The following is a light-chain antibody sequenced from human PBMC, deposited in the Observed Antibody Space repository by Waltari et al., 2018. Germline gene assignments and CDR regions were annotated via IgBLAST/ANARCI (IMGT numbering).Light chain of an antibody. CDR3: QQSYSTPFT. V-gene: IGKV1-39*01. CDR2: ASS. J-gene: IGKJ4*01. CDR1: QSISSY. Sequence: DIQMTQSPSSLSASVGDRVTITCRASQSISSYLNWYQQKPGKAPKLLSYASSSLQSGVPSRFSGSGSWTDFTLTISSLQPEDFATYYCQQSYSTPFTFGGGTKVEIK.